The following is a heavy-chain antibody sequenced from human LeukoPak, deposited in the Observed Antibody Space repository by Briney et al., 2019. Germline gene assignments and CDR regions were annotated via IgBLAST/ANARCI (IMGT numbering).Heavy chain of an antibody. J-gene: IGHJ5*02. Sequence: SETLSLTCAVYGGSFNGYYWSWIRQPPGRGLEWIGEINHSGSTNYNPSLKSRVTISVDTSKNQFSLKLSSVTAADTAVYYCARGYSSGFNWFDPWGQGTLVTVSS. CDR2: INHSGST. CDR3: ARGYSSGFNWFDP. V-gene: IGHV4-34*01. D-gene: IGHD6-19*01. CDR1: GGSFNGYY.